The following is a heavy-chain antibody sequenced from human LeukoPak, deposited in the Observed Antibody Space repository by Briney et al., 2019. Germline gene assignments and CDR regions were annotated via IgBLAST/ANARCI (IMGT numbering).Heavy chain of an antibody. Sequence: SSETLSLTCTVSGGSISSYYWSWIRQPPGKGLEWIGYIYYSGSTNYNPSLKSRVTISVDTSKNQFSLKLSSVTAADTAVYYCARDGPAIITMVRGAGDAFDIWGQGTMVTVSS. J-gene: IGHJ3*02. V-gene: IGHV4-59*01. CDR3: ARDGPAIITMVRGAGDAFDI. CDR2: IYYSGST. D-gene: IGHD3-10*01. CDR1: GGSISSYY.